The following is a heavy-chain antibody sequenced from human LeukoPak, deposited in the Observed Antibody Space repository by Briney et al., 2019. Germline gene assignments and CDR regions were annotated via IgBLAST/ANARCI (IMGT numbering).Heavy chain of an antibody. J-gene: IGHJ4*02. CDR1: GGSISSYY. CDR3: AREYYDILTGYQTPNFDY. V-gene: IGHV4-4*07. CDR2: IYTSGST. Sequence: PSETLSLTCTVSGGSISSYYWSWIRQPAGKGLEWIGRIYTSGSTNYNPSLKSRVTISVDTSKNHFSLKLSSVTAADTAVYYCAREYYDILTGYQTPNFDYWGQGTLVTVSS. D-gene: IGHD3-9*01.